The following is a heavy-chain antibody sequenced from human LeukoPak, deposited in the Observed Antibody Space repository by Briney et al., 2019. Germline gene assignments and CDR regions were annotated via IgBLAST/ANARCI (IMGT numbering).Heavy chain of an antibody. Sequence: GASVKVSCKASGGTFSSYAISWVRQAPGQGLERMGRIIPILGIANYAQKFQGRVTITADKSTSTAYMELSSLRSEDTAVYYCARIGNTDRDYWGQGTLVTVSS. V-gene: IGHV1-69*04. J-gene: IGHJ4*02. CDR2: IIPILGIA. CDR3: ARIGNTDRDY. CDR1: GGTFSSYA. D-gene: IGHD5-18*01.